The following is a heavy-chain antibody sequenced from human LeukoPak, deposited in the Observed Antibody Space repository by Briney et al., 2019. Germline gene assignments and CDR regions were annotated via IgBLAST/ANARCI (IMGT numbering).Heavy chain of an antibody. D-gene: IGHD6-13*01. CDR3: ARMYGQQLVRKEYFQH. J-gene: IGHJ1*01. CDR2: IIPILGIA. Sequence: SVKVSCKASGGTFISYTISWVRQAPGQGVEWMGRIIPILGIANYAQKFQGRVTITADRSTSTAYMELSSLRSEDTAVYYCARMYGQQLVRKEYFQHWGQGTLVTVSS. CDR1: GGTFISYT. V-gene: IGHV1-69*02.